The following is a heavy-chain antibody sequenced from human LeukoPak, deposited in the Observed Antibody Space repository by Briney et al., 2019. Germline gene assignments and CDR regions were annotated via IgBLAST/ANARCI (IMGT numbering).Heavy chain of an antibody. Sequence: GASVKVSCKASGGTFSSYAISWVRQAPGQGLEWMGRIIPILGIANYAQKFQGRVTITADKSTSTAYMELSSLRSEDTAVYYCASGERYCSGGSCYSEFDYWGQGTLVTVSS. V-gene: IGHV1-69*04. CDR1: GGTFSSYA. J-gene: IGHJ4*02. CDR2: IIPILGIA. D-gene: IGHD2-15*01. CDR3: ASGERYCSGGSCYSEFDY.